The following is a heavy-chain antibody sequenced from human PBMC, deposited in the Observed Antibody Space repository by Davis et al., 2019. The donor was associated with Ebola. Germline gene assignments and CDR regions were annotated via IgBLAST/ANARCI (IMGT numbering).Heavy chain of an antibody. Sequence: GESLKISCAASGFTFSSYAMSWVRQAPGKGLEWVSAISGRGGSTYHADSVKGRFTISRDNSKNTLYLQMNSLRAEDTAVYYCAKGPRFTIFGVVTYWGQGTLVTVSS. CDR2: ISGRGGST. CDR3: AKGPRFTIFGVVTY. D-gene: IGHD3-3*01. V-gene: IGHV3-23*01. J-gene: IGHJ4*02. CDR1: GFTFSSYA.